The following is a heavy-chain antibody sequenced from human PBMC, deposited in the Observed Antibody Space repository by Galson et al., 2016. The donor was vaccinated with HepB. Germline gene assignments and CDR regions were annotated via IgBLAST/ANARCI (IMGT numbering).Heavy chain of an antibody. Sequence: TLSLTCAVYGGSLSGYYWTWIRQSPGKGLEWIGEISQSGSAKYNPSLNSRATISLDRSKSQFSLKVNSVTAADTAVYYCARGQRSYGNSRAIFFPLWGQGTLVTVSS. D-gene: IGHD5-18*01. J-gene: IGHJ4*02. CDR2: ISQSGSA. V-gene: IGHV4-34*01. CDR3: ARGQRSYGNSRAIFFPL. CDR1: GGSLSGYY.